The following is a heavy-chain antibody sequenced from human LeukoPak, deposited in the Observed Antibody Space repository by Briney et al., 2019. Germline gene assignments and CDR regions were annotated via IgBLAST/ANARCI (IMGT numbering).Heavy chain of an antibody. J-gene: IGHJ4*02. CDR2: IYYSGST. V-gene: IGHV4-39*07. Sequence: SETLSLTCTVSGGSISSSSYYWGWIRQPPGKGLEWIGSIYYSGSTYYNPSLKSRVTISVDTSKNQFSLKLSSVTAADTAVYYCAREYTLYRSGWFLDYWGQGTVVTVSS. CDR3: AREYTLYRSGWFLDY. D-gene: IGHD6-19*01. CDR1: GGSISSSSYY.